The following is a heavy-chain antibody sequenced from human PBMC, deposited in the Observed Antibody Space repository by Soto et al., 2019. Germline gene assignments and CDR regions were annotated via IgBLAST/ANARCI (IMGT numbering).Heavy chain of an antibody. CDR2: INHSGST. J-gene: IGHJ6*01. V-gene: IGHV4-34*01. Sequence: SETLSLTCAVYGGSFSGYYWSWIRQPPGKGLEWIGEINHSGSTNYNPSLKSRVTISVDTSKNQFSLKLSSVTSADTAVYYCARGGRVWGSGSYYNDVWGPGTTVTGSS. D-gene: IGHD3-10*01. CDR1: GGSFSGYY. CDR3: ARGGRVWGSGSYYNDV.